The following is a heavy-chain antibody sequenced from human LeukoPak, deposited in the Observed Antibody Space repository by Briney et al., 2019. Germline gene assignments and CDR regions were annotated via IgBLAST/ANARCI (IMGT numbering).Heavy chain of an antibody. CDR2: IYTGGTT. J-gene: IGHJ4*02. CDR1: GFIFSNYA. CDR3: ARSPAFYDGAVVKYYFDF. Sequence: SGGSLRLSCAASGFIFSNYAMNWVRQVPGKGLEWVSVIYTGGTTHYADSVKGRFTISRDNSKNTLYLEMNSLRAEDAAVYFCARSPAFYDGAVVKYYFDFWGQGTLVTVSS. D-gene: IGHD6-19*01. V-gene: IGHV3-53*01.